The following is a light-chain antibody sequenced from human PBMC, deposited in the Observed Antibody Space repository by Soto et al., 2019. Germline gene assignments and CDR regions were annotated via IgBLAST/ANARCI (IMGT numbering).Light chain of an antibody. CDR3: QQRSNWPLT. CDR2: DAS. CDR1: QSVSSY. J-gene: IGKJ4*01. Sequence: EIVLTQSPATLSLSPGERATLSCRASQSVSSYLAWYHQKPGQAPRLLIYDASNRATGIPARFSGSGSGTDCTLTISSLEPEGFAVYYCQQRSNWPLTFGGGTKVEIK. V-gene: IGKV3-11*01.